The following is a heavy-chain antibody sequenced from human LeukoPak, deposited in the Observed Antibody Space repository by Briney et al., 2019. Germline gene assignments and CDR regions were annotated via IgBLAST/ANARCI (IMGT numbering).Heavy chain of an antibody. CDR3: ARESNYHGSGTGWFDP. Sequence: SETLSLTCTVSGDSISSSSYYWGWIRQPPGKGLEWIGTIFYSGDTYYNPSLKSRITISVDTSKNQFSLKLSSVTAADTAVYYCARESNYHGSGTGWFDPWGQGTLVTVSS. CDR1: GDSISSSSYY. D-gene: IGHD3-10*01. J-gene: IGHJ5*02. CDR2: IFYSGDT. V-gene: IGHV4-39*07.